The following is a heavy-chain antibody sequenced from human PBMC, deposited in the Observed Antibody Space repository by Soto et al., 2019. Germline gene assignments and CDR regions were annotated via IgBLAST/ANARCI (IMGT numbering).Heavy chain of an antibody. Sequence: GESLKISCKGSGYSLTSYWISWVRQMPGKGLAWMGRIDPSDSYTNYSPSFQGHVTISADKSISTAYLQWSSLKASDTAMYYCARPTGLVWDDAFDIWGQGTMVTVSS. V-gene: IGHV5-10-1*01. CDR2: IDPSDSYT. CDR1: GYSLTSYW. CDR3: ARPTGLVWDDAFDI. J-gene: IGHJ3*02. D-gene: IGHD6-19*01.